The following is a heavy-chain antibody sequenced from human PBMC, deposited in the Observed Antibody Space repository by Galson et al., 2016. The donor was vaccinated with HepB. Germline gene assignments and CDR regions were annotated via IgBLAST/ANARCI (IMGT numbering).Heavy chain of an antibody. Sequence: SLRLSCAASGSTFSRYGMHWVRQAPGKGLEWVAVIWHDGNNKYYADSVKGRFTIARDNSQSTLYLQMNSLRAEDTVLYYCARDLNTAVFNVANFDNWGQGTLVTVSS. CDR1: GSTFSRYG. D-gene: IGHD6-19*01. V-gene: IGHV3-33*01. CDR3: ARDLNTAVFNVANFDN. J-gene: IGHJ4*02. CDR2: IWHDGNNK.